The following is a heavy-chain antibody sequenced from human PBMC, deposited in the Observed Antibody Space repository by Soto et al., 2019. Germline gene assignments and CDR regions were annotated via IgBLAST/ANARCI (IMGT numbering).Heavy chain of an antibody. V-gene: IGHV3-30-3*01. CDR2: ISYDGSNK. CDR3: ARCRKGWGSSWYAGYFDY. J-gene: IGHJ4*02. CDR1: GFTFSSYA. D-gene: IGHD6-13*01. Sequence: GGSLRLSCAASGFTFSSYAMHWVRQAPGKGLEWVAVISYDGSNKYYADSVKGRFTISRDNSKNTLYLQMNSLRAEDTAVYYCARCRKGWGSSWYAGYFDYWGQGTLVTVSS.